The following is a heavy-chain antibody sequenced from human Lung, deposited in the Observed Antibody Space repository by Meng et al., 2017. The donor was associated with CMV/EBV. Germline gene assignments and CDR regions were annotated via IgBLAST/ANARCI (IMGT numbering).Heavy chain of an antibody. V-gene: IGHV3-30-3*01. D-gene: IGHD3-22*01. CDR1: GFTFSSYA. J-gene: IGHJ5*02. CDR2: ISYDGSNK. Sequence: QRVESGGGVVQPGRSLNLSCAASGFTFSSYAMHWVRQAPGKGLEWVAVISYDGSNKYYADSVKGRFTISRDNSKNTLYLQMNSLRAEDTAVYYCARDDSSSWGQGTLVTVSS. CDR3: ARDDSSS.